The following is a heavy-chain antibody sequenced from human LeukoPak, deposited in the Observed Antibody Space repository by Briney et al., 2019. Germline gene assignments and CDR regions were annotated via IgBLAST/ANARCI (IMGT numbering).Heavy chain of an antibody. J-gene: IGHJ6*02. CDR2: IYYSGST. Sequence: SETLSPTCTVSGGSISSYYWSWIRQPPGKGLEWIGYIYYSGSTNYNPSLKSRVTISVDTSKNQFSLKLSSVTAADTAVYYCARDRGYSSVSGYGMDVWGQGTTVTVSS. V-gene: IGHV4-59*01. CDR3: ARDRGYSSVSGYGMDV. CDR1: GGSISSYY. D-gene: IGHD6-19*01.